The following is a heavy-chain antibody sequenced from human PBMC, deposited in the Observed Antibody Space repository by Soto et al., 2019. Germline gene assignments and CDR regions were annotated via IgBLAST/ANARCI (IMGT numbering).Heavy chain of an antibody. CDR1: ADTFSSSA. J-gene: IGHJ3*02. Sequence: SVKVSCKASADTFSSSAFSWVRQAPGQGLEWMGGIIPFFHAANYAQRFQGRVTMTRDTSTSTVYMELSSLRSEDTAVYYCARDMATYYYDSSGYYPDAFDIWGQGTMVTVSS. V-gene: IGHV1-69*05. CDR3: ARDMATYYYDSSGYYPDAFDI. CDR2: IIPFFHAA. D-gene: IGHD3-22*01.